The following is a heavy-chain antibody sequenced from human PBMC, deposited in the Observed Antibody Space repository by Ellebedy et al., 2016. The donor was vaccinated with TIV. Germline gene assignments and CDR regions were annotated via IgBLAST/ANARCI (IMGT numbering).Heavy chain of an antibody. CDR1: GFTFSDYT. J-gene: IGHJ4*02. CDR2: IGGLDTGT. D-gene: IGHD1-7*01. CDR3: ARRGRGTVGFDN. Sequence: GGSLRLSXAASGFTFSDYTIHWVRQAPGKGLEWISLIGGLDTGTYYADSVKGRFTISRDNSKDTLYLQMNSLRAEDTAVYYCARRGRGTVGFDNWGQGTLVTVSS. V-gene: IGHV3-23*03.